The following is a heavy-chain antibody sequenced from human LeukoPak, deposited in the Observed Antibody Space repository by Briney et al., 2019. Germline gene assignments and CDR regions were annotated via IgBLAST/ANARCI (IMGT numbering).Heavy chain of an antibody. V-gene: IGHV1-69*01. CDR1: GGTFSSYA. J-gene: IGHJ4*02. Sequence: GCSVKVSCKASGGTFSSYAISWVRQAPGQGLEWMGGIIPIFGTAIYAQKFQGRVTITADESTSTAYMELSSLRSEDTAVYYCARVFCSSTSCYYYFDYWGQGTLVTVSS. D-gene: IGHD2-2*01. CDR3: ARVFCSSTSCYYYFDY. CDR2: IIPIFGTA.